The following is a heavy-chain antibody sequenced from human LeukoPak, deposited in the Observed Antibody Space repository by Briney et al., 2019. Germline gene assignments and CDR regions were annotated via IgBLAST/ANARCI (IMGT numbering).Heavy chain of an antibody. CDR1: GGSISSYY. Sequence: PSETLSLTCTVSGGSISSYYWSWIRQPPGKGLEWIGYIYYSGSTNYNPSLKSRVTISVDTSKNQFSLKLSSVTAADTAVYYCARYGSSSWYSYYFDYWSQGTLVTVSS. J-gene: IGHJ4*02. V-gene: IGHV4-59*01. D-gene: IGHD6-13*01. CDR2: IYYSGST. CDR3: ARYGSSSWYSYYFDY.